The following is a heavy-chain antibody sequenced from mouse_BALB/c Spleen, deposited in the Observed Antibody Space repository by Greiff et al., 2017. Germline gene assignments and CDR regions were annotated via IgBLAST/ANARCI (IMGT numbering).Heavy chain of an antibody. CDR2: IDPENGNT. CDR3: ARGDYDDYAMDY. CDR1: GFNIKDYY. D-gene: IGHD2-4*01. V-gene: IGHV14-1*02. J-gene: IGHJ4*01. Sequence: VHVKQSGAELVRPGALVKLSCKASGFNIKDYYMHWVKQRPEQGLEWIGWIDPENGNTIYDPKFQGKASITADTSSNTAYLQLSSLTSEDTAVYYCARGDYDDYAMDYWGQGTSVTVSS.